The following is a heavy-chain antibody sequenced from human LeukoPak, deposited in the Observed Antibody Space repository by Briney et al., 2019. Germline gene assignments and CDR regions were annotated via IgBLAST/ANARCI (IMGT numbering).Heavy chain of an antibody. Sequence: GGSLRLSCAASGFTFSSYAMTWVRQAPGKGLEWVSTIASSGGVTSYADSVKGRFTISRDNSKNTLYLQMNSLRAEDTAVYYCAKDNRPYGPYYFDYWGQGTLVTVSS. CDR3: AKDNRPYGPYYFDY. V-gene: IGHV3-23*01. J-gene: IGHJ4*02. D-gene: IGHD3-10*01. CDR1: GFTFSSYA. CDR2: IASSGGVT.